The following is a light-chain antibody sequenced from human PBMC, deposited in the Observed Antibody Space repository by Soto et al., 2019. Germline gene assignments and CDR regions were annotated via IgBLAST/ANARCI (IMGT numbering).Light chain of an antibody. Sequence: SYELTQPPSVSVAPGKTARITCGGNNIGSKSVNWYQQKPGQAPVLVIYYDSDRPSGIPERFSGSNSGNTATLTISRVEAGDEADYYCQVWDSSSDPPVVFGGGTKLTVL. CDR3: QVWDSSSDPPVV. CDR2: YDS. V-gene: IGLV3-21*04. J-gene: IGLJ2*01. CDR1: NIGSKS.